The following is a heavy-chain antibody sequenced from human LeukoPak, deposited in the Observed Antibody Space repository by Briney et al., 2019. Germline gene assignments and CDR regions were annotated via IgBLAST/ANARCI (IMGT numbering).Heavy chain of an antibody. CDR1: GFTFDDYA. V-gene: IGHV3-43*02. D-gene: IGHD5-12*01. Sequence: PGGSLRLSCAASGFTFDDYAMHWGRQAPGKGLEGVSLISGDGGSTYYADSVKGRFTISRDNSKNSLYLQMNSLRTEDTALYYCAKDRRYSGYDWVSYYYGMDVWGQGTTVTVSS. CDR2: ISGDGGST. J-gene: IGHJ6*02. CDR3: AKDRRYSGYDWVSYYYGMDV.